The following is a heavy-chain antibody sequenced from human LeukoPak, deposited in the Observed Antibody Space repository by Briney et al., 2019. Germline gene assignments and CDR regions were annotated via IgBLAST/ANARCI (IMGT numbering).Heavy chain of an antibody. V-gene: IGHV3-21*01. CDR3: ARDPYSGNYGNDYYYYMDV. Sequence: GGSLRLSCAASGFTFSNYNMNWVRQAPGKAMEWVSSITSSGTYIFYADSVKGRFTISRDNAKNSLYLQMDSLGPEDTAVYYCARDPYSGNYGNDYYYYMDVWGKGTTATISS. J-gene: IGHJ6*03. D-gene: IGHD1-26*01. CDR2: ITSSGTYI. CDR1: GFTFSNYN.